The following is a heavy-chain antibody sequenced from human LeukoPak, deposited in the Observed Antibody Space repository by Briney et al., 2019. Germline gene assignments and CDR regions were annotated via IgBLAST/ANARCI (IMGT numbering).Heavy chain of an antibody. CDR1: GFTFSSYY. Sequence: PGGSLRLSCAASGFTFSSYYMAWVRQVPGKGLEWVANINQNEGETNYVDSVKGRFTISGDSAKNSLYLQMNGLRAEDTAVYYCARAGVRKYGRFYFDYWGQGTLATVSS. V-gene: IGHV3-7*01. D-gene: IGHD2-8*01. CDR2: INQNEGET. J-gene: IGHJ4*02. CDR3: ARAGVRKYGRFYFDY.